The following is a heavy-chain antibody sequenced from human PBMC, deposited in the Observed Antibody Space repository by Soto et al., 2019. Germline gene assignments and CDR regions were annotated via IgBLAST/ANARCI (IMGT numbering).Heavy chain of an antibody. V-gene: IGHV1-2*04. Sequence: ASVKVSCKASGYTFSTYYMHWVRQAPGQGLEWMGWINPSSGGTNYAQKFQGWVTMTRDTSISTAYMELSRLRSDDTAVYYCAREVGIAVAANFYYYYGMDVWGQGTTVTVSS. J-gene: IGHJ6*02. CDR2: INPSSGGT. CDR3: AREVGIAVAANFYYYYGMDV. D-gene: IGHD6-19*01. CDR1: GYTFSTYY.